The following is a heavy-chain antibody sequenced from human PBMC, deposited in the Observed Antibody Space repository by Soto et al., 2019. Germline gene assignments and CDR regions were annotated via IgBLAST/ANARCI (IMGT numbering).Heavy chain of an antibody. V-gene: IGHV3-23*01. Sequence: GGSLRLSCAASGFTFSSYAMSWVRQAPGKGLEWVSAISGSGGSTYYADSVKGRFTISRDNSKNTLYLQMNSLRAEDTAVYYCAKVLYITFFGLVIGSGRVVMDVWGKGTTVTVSS. CDR2: ISGSGGST. CDR1: GFTFSSYA. J-gene: IGHJ6*04. D-gene: IGHD3-3*01. CDR3: AKVLYITFFGLVIGSGRVVMDV.